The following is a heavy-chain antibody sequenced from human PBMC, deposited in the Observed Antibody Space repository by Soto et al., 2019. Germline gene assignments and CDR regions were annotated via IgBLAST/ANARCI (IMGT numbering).Heavy chain of an antibody. D-gene: IGHD3-3*01. CDR1: GGSISSYY. V-gene: IGHV4-59*01. CDR2: IYYSGST. CDR3: ARAYYDFWSGYSWHYYYGMDV. J-gene: IGHJ6*02. Sequence: SETLSLTCTVSGGSISSYYWSWIRQPPGKGLEWIGYIYYSGSTNYNPSLKSRVTISVDPSKNQFSLKLSSVTAADTAVYYCARAYYDFWSGYSWHYYYGMDVWGQGTTVTVS.